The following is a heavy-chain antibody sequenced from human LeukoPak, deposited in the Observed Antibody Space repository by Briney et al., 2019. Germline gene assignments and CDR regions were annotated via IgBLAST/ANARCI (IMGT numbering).Heavy chain of an antibody. D-gene: IGHD1-1*01. Sequence: PGGSLRLSCAASGFTFSSYWMSWVRQAPGKGLEWVSGISGSGGRTYYADSVKGRFTISRDNSKNTLYLQINSLRAEDTAVYYCAKGPLHNIHETHYFDYWGQGTLVTVSS. CDR3: AKGPLHNIHETHYFDY. CDR2: ISGSGGRT. J-gene: IGHJ4*02. V-gene: IGHV3-23*01. CDR1: GFTFSSYW.